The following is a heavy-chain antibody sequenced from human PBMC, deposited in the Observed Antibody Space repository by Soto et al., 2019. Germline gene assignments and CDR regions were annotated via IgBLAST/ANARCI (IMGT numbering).Heavy chain of an antibody. Sequence: ASVKVSCKASGYTFTRYGISWVRQAPGQGLEWMGWISGYNGDTKYPQKFQGRVTMTVDTSTTTAYMELRSLTSDDRAVYYCAKNGQPPYYYYGMDVWGQGTTVTVPS. V-gene: IGHV1-18*01. J-gene: IGHJ6*02. CDR2: ISGYNGDT. D-gene: IGHD2-8*01. CDR3: AKNGQPPYYYYGMDV. CDR1: GYTFTRYG.